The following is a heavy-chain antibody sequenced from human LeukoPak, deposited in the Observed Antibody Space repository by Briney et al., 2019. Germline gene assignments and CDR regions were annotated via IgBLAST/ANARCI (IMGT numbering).Heavy chain of an antibody. D-gene: IGHD3-10*01. Sequence: SETLSLTCAVYGGSFSGYYWSWIRQPPGKGLEWIGEINHSGSTNYNPSLKSRVTISVDTSKNQFSLKPSSVTAADTAVYYCARGGRNYYGSGRAFDYWGQGTLVTVSS. CDR3: ARGGRNYYGSGRAFDY. V-gene: IGHV4-34*01. CDR1: GGSFSGYY. J-gene: IGHJ4*02. CDR2: INHSGST.